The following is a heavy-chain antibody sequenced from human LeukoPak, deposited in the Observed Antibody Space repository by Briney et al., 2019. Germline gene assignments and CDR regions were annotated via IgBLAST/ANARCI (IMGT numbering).Heavy chain of an antibody. CDR1: GGSISSYY. CDR2: IYYSGST. V-gene: IGHV4-59*08. D-gene: IGHD3-22*01. CDR3: ARHKTPEGNSSGHYYLMVGFDY. J-gene: IGHJ4*02. Sequence: SETLSLTCTVSGGSISSYYWSWIRQPPGKGLEWIGYIYYSGSTNYNPSLKSRVTISVDTSKNQFSLKLSSVTAADTAVYYCARHKTPEGNSSGHYYLMVGFDYWDQATLVTVSS.